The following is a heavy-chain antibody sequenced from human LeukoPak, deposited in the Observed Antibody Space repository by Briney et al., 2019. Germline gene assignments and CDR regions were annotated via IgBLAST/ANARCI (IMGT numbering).Heavy chain of an antibody. V-gene: IGHV3-23*01. J-gene: IGHJ4*02. CDR1: GFTFSSYA. CDR2: ISGSGGST. Sequence: PGGSLRLSCAASGFTFSSYAMSWVRQAPGKGLEWVSAISGSGGSTYYADSVKGRFTISRDNSKNTLYLQMNSLRAEDTAVYYCAKDRGHLWLRRPGEGEFDYWGQGTLVTVSS. CDR3: AKDRGHLWLRRPGEGEFDY. D-gene: IGHD3-10*01.